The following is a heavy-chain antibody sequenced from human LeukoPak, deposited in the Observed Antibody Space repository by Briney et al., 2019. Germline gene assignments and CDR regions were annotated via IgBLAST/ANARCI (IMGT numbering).Heavy chain of an antibody. Sequence: GGSLRLSCAASGFTFSSYEMNWVRQAPGKGLEWVSYISSSGSTIYYADSVKGRFTISIDNAENSLYLQMNSLRAADTAVYYCGRYSYGYGSRLGYWGQGTLVTVSS. D-gene: IGHD5-18*01. CDR2: ISSSGSTI. CDR3: GRYSYGYGSRLGY. V-gene: IGHV3-48*03. J-gene: IGHJ4*02. CDR1: GFTFSSYE.